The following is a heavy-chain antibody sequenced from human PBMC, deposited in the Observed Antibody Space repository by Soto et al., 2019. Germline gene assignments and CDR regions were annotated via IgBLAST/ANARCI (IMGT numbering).Heavy chain of an antibody. CDR1: GFTFSSGV. Sequence: PGGALRLSWSALGFTFSSGVIHRVRQAPGKGLEWVALISYDGSNKYYADSVKGRFTISRDNSKNTLYLQMNSLRAEDTAVYYSATDTDSPRAQRTLVTVSS. D-gene: IGHD5-18*01. J-gene: IGHJ5*02. CDR2: ISYDGSNK. V-gene: IGHV3-30*03. CDR3: ATDTDSP.